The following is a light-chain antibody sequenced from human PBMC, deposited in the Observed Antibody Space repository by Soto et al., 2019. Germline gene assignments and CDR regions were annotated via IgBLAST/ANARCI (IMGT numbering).Light chain of an antibody. J-gene: IGKJ1*01. CDR2: GAS. CDR1: QSVGSN. CDR3: QQYNNWPPDRT. Sequence: EIVMTQSPATLSVSPGERATLSCRASQSVGSNLAWYQLKPGQAPRLHIYGASTRATGIPARFSGSGSGTDFTLTISSLQSEDFAIYFCQQYNNWPPDRTFGQGTKVEIK. V-gene: IGKV3-15*01.